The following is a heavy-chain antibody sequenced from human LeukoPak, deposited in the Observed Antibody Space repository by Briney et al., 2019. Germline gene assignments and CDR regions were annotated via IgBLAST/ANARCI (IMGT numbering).Heavy chain of an antibody. CDR3: AKLIDSTSSGGFDY. V-gene: IGHV3-23*01. Sequence: PGGSLRLSCAASGFTFSSYAMSWVRQAPGKGLEWVSAISGGGGSTYYADSVKGRFTISRDNSKNTLYLQMNSLRAEDTAVYYCAKLIDSTSSGGFDYSGQGILVTVSS. CDR1: GFTFSSYA. J-gene: IGHJ4*02. D-gene: IGHD6-6*01. CDR2: ISGGGGST.